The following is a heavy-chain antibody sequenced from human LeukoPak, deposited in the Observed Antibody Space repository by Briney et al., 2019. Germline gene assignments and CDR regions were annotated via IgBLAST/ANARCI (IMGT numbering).Heavy chain of an antibody. Sequence: GGSLRLSCAASGFTFSSYDIHWVRQAPGKGLEWVAFIRYDGSNKYYADSVRGRFTISRDNSKNTLYLHMNSLRAEDTAVYFCAKDRAQTPLKYWGQGTLVTVSS. CDR2: IRYDGSNK. D-gene: IGHD3-10*01. CDR3: AKDRAQTPLKY. V-gene: IGHV3-30*02. CDR1: GFTFSSYD. J-gene: IGHJ4*02.